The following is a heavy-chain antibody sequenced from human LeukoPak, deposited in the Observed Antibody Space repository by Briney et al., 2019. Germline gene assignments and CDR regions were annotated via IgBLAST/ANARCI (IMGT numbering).Heavy chain of an antibody. D-gene: IGHD2-2*01. V-gene: IGHV4-30-2*01. CDR3: ARGAGYCSSTSCLENNWFDP. CDR2: IYHSGST. Sequence: SETLSLTCAVSGGSISSGGYSWSWIRQPPGKGLEWIGYIYHSGSTYYNPSLKSRVTISVDRSKNQFSLRLSSVTAADTAVYYSARGAGYCSSTSCLENNWFDPWGQGTLVTVSS. CDR1: GGSISSGGYS. J-gene: IGHJ5*02.